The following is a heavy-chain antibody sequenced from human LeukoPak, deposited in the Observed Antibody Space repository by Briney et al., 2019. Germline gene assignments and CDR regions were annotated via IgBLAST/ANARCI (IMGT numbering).Heavy chain of an antibody. CDR3: ARYCTSPTCILRGFDY. CDR2: VHSRGST. D-gene: IGHD2-2*01. CDR1: GGSISSFF. J-gene: IGHJ4*02. V-gene: IGHV4-59*01. Sequence: SETLSLTCTVSGGSISSFFWSWIRQPPGKGLEWIGYVHSRGSTKYNPSLKSRLIISVDMSKNQFSLKLRSVSVADTAVYYCARYCTSPTCILRGFDYWGQGTLVTVSS.